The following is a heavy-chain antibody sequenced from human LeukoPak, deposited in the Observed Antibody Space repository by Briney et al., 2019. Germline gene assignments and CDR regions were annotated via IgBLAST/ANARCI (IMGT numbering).Heavy chain of an antibody. J-gene: IGHJ3*02. V-gene: IGHV3-21*01. CDR3: ARRLGSLEYFFDM. D-gene: IGHD7-27*01. CDR1: GLTLRCYS. CDR2: ISSSSSYI. Sequence: GGSLRLSWAASGLTLRCYSMIWGRQAPGKGLEWVSSISSSSSYIYYADSVKGRFTISRDDAKNSLDLQMNSLRAEETAGFYLARRLGSLEYFFDMGGQGTVVTVSS.